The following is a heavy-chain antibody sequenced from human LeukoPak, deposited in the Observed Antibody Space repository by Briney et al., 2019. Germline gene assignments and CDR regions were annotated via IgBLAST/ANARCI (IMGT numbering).Heavy chain of an antibody. Sequence: TGGSLRLSCAASGFTFSDYYMSWIRQAPGKGLEWISYISSSGYTIYYADSVKGRFTISRDNAKNSLYLQMNSLRAEDTAVYYCARVADYYYYYMDVWGKGTTVTISS. J-gene: IGHJ6*03. CDR3: ARVADYYYYYMDV. CDR2: ISSSGYTI. CDR1: GFTFSDYY. V-gene: IGHV3-11*04.